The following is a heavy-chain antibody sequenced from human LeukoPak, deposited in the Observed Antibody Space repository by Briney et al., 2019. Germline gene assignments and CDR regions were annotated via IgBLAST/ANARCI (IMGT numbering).Heavy chain of an antibody. J-gene: IGHJ3*02. CDR3: ARQPSATAAFDI. D-gene: IGHD5-18*01. V-gene: IGHV4-59*08. CDR1: GGSISSYY. CDR2: TYYNGNT. Sequence: SETLSLTCAVSGGSISSYYWSWIRQPPGKGLEWIAYTYYNGNTNYNPSFKSRVTISVDTSKNQFSLKLSSVAAADTAIYYCARQPSATAAFDIWGQGTMVTVSS.